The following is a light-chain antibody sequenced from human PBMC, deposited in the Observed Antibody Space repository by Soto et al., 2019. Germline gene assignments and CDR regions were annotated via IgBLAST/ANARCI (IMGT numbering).Light chain of an antibody. J-gene: IGKJ1*01. Sequence: DIQMTQSPSSLSASVGDRVTITFCAGQSISTYLNWYQQKSGKAPKLLISAASSLQSGVPSRFSGSGSGTDFTLTISSLQPEDFATYYCQQSFSTLGWTFGQGTKVDI. CDR3: QQSFSTLGWT. V-gene: IGKV1-39*01. CDR2: AAS. CDR1: QSISTY.